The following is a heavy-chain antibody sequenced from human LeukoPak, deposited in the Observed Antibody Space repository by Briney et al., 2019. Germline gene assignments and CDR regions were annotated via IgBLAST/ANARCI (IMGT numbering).Heavy chain of an antibody. CDR2: ISYDGSNK. J-gene: IGHJ3*02. Sequence: PGGSLRLSCAASGFTFSSYWMHWVRQAPGKGLEWVAVISYDGSNKYYADSVKGRFTISRDNSKNTLYLQMNSLRAEDTAVYYCAKLAAAAALGSDAFDIWGQGTMVTVSS. CDR3: AKLAAAAALGSDAFDI. V-gene: IGHV3-30*18. D-gene: IGHD6-13*01. CDR1: GFTFSSYW.